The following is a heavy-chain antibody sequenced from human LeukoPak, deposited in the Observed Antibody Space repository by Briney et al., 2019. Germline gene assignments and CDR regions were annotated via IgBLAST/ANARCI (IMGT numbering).Heavy chain of an antibody. Sequence: GGSLRLSCAASGFTFSSYAMHWVRQAPGKRLEWVAVISYDGSNKYYADSVKGRFTISRDNSKNTLYLQMNSLRAEDTAVYYCARVRDYYDSSGYYLDYWGQGTLVTVSS. V-gene: IGHV3-30*04. CDR1: GFTFSSYA. CDR2: ISYDGSNK. J-gene: IGHJ4*02. D-gene: IGHD3-22*01. CDR3: ARVRDYYDSSGYYLDY.